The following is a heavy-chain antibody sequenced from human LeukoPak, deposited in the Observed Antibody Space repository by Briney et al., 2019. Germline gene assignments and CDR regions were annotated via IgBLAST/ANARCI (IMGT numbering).Heavy chain of an antibody. CDR3: ARPIYYQDAFDI. J-gene: IGHJ3*02. V-gene: IGHV4-59*12. CDR2: IYYSGRT. Sequence: SETLSLTCTVSGGSISDYYWNWMRQPPGKGLEWIGYIYYSGRTNYNPSLKSRVTISVDTSKNQFSLKLSSVTAADTAVYYCARPIYYQDAFDIWGQGTMVTVSS. D-gene: IGHD3-22*01. CDR1: GGSISDYY.